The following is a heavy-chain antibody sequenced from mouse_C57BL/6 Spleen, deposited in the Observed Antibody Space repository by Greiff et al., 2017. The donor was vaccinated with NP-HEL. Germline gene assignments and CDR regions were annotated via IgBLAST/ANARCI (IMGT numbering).Heavy chain of an antibody. CDR3: ARDLITGAMDY. D-gene: IGHD2-4*01. J-gene: IGHJ4*01. Sequence: VKLQQSGPELVKPGASVTISCKASGYAFSSSWMNWVKQRPGKGLEWIGRIYPGDGDTNYNGKFKGKATLTADKSSSTAYMQLSSLTSEDSAVYFCARDLITGAMDYWGRGTSVTVSS. CDR2: IYPGDGDT. V-gene: IGHV1-82*01. CDR1: GYAFSSSW.